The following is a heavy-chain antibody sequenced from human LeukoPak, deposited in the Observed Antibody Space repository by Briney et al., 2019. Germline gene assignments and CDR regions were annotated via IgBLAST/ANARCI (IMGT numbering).Heavy chain of an antibody. CDR2: IYYSGST. CDR1: GGSISSYY. CDR3: ARLRGLQPGIRFGELYPSYFDY. Sequence: SETLSLTCTVSGGSISSYYWGWIRQPPGKGLEWIGSIYYSGSTYYNPSLKSRVTISVDTSKNQFSLKLSSVTAADTAVYYCARLRGLQPGIRFGELYPSYFDYWGQGTLVTVSS. J-gene: IGHJ4*02. V-gene: IGHV4-39*01. D-gene: IGHD3-10*01.